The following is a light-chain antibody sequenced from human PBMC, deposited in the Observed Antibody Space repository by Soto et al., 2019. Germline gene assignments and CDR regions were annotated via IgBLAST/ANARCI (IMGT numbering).Light chain of an antibody. V-gene: IGKV3-20*01. J-gene: IGKJ2*01. CDR1: QSVSNNY. CDR2: GSS. Sequence: EVVLTQSPGTLSLSPGDRATLSCRASQSVSNNYLAWYQQKPGQAPRLVIFGSSDRATGIPDRFSGSGSGTDFTLTISRLAPDDFAVYFCQQYGTSPPYTFGQGTRLEIK. CDR3: QQYGTSPPYT.